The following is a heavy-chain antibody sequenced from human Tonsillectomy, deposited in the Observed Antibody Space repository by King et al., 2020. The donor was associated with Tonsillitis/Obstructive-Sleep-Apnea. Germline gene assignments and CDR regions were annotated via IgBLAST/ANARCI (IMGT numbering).Heavy chain of an antibody. CDR2: ISWNSGSI. V-gene: IGHV3-9*01. J-gene: IGHJ6*03. Sequence: VQLVESGGGLVQPGRSLRLSCAASGFTFDDYAMHWVRQAPGKGLEWVSGISWNSGSIGYADSVKGRFTISRDNAKNSLYLQMNSLRAEDTALYYCAKDGIVVVPAAINYYYYYCMDVWGKGTTVTVSS. D-gene: IGHD2-2*01. CDR3: AKDGIVVVPAAINYYYYYCMDV. CDR1: GFTFDDYA.